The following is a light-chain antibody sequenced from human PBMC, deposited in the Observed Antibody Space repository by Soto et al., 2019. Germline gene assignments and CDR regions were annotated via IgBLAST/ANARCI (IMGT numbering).Light chain of an antibody. J-gene: IGKJ1*01. CDR1: QSISNNY. Sequence: EIVLTQSPGTLSLSPGERATLSCRASQSISNNYLSCNQQTPGQAPRLLIYGASTRATGIPHRFRGSGCGSVVSRNSSSRQPPDFAGDYCRQGSDSSTTFGQGTKVDIK. CDR2: GAS. CDR3: RQGSDSSTT. V-gene: IGKV3D-7*01.